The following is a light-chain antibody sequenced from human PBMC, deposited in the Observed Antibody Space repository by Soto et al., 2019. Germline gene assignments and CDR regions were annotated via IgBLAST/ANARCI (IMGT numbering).Light chain of an antibody. CDR1: QSVSSNY. J-gene: IGKJ4*01. V-gene: IGKV3-15*01. CDR3: QQYNNWPPIT. CDR2: GAS. Sequence: EIVLTQSPGTLSLSPGDRATLSCWASQSVSSNYLAWYQQKPGQAPRLLIYGASTRATGIPARFSGSGSGTDFTLTISSLQSEDLAVYYCQQYNNWPPITFGGGTKVDIK.